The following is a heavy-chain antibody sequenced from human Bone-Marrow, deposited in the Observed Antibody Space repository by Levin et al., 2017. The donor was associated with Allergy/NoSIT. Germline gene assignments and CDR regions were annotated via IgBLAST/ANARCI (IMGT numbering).Heavy chain of an antibody. D-gene: IGHD2-2*01. CDR2: IIAYFGTV. CDR1: GDICMSCA. J-gene: IGHJ3*01. CDR3: AKTLVIEPDANYAAFDV. Sequence: GASVKVSCKPSGDICMSCAVNWVRQAPGQGLEWMGGIIAYFGTVNYAQKFQGRMTVTADKSTGATYMELRNLRSGDTAMYFCAKTLVIEPDANYAAFDVWGQGTMVTVSS. V-gene: IGHV1-69*06.